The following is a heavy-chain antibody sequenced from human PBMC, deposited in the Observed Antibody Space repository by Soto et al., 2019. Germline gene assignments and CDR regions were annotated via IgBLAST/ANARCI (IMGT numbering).Heavy chain of an antibody. V-gene: IGHV1-3*01. Sequence: ASVKVSCKASGYTFTSYAMHWVRQAPGQRLEWMGWTNAGNGNTKYSQKFQGRVTITRDTSASTAYMELSSLRSEDTAVYHCARDTYYDILTGHSTFDYWGQGTLVTVSS. J-gene: IGHJ4*02. CDR3: ARDTYYDILTGHSTFDY. CDR1: GYTFTSYA. CDR2: TNAGNGNT. D-gene: IGHD3-9*01.